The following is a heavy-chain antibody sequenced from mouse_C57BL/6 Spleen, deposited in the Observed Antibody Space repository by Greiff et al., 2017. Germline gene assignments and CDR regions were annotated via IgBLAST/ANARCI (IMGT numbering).Heavy chain of an antibody. CDR1: GFSLRTFGLA. D-gene: IGHD2-14*01. V-gene: IGHV8-8*01. CDR3: ARIRYGYLYWYFDV. Sequence: QVTLKESGPGILQPSQTLSLTCSFSGFSLRTFGLAVGWIRQPSGKGLEWLALIWWDDDTSYNPALKSRLTISKDTSKNQIFLKIANVDTADTATYYCARIRYGYLYWYFDVWGTGTTVTVSS. J-gene: IGHJ1*03. CDR2: IWWDDDT.